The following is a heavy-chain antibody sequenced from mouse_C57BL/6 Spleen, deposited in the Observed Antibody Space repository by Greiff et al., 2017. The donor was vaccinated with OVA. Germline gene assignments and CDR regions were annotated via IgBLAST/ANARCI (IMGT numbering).Heavy chain of an antibody. CDR1: GYTFTDYY. D-gene: IGHD2-5*01. J-gene: IGHJ3*01. V-gene: IGHV1-76*01. CDR2: IYPGSGNT. Sequence: QVQLQQSGAELVRPGASVKLSCKASGYTFTDYYINWVKQRPGQGLEWIARIYPGSGNTYYNEKFKGKATLTAEKSSSTAYMQLSSLTSEDSAVYFCARESDYSNSPWFAYWGQGTLVTVSA. CDR3: ARESDYSNSPWFAY.